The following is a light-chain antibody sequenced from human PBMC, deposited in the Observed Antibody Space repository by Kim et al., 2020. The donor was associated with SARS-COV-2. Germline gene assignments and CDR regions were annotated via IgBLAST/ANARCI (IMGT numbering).Light chain of an antibody. Sequence: EIVLTQSPGTLSLSPGERATLSCRASQSVSASYLAWYQQKPGRAPRLLIYGPSSRATGIPDRFSGSGSGTDFTLTISRLEPEDFAVYYCQKHDGSLYTFGQGTKLEI. CDR2: GPS. J-gene: IGKJ2*01. CDR1: QSVSASY. CDR3: QKHDGSLYT. V-gene: IGKV3-20*01.